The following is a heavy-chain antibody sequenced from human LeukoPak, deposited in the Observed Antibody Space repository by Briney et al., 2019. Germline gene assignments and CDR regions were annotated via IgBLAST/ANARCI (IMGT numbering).Heavy chain of an antibody. CDR2: ISYDGGNK. CDR3: ARELTSTYYFDY. Sequence: PGGSLRLSCAPSGFTFDNYAMHWVRQAPGKGLEWVALISYDGGNKYYADSVKGRFTISRDNSKNTVYLQMNSLRPEDTAVYYCARELTSTYYFDYWGQGTLVTVSS. V-gene: IGHV3-30*04. J-gene: IGHJ4*02. CDR1: GFTFDNYA.